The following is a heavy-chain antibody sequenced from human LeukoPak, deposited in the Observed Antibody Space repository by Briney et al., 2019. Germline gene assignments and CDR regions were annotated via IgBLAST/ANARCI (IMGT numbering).Heavy chain of an antibody. Sequence: GGSLRLSCAASGFTLSSYWMSWVRQAPGKGLEWVANIKEDGSEKYYVDSVKGRFTISRDNAKNSLYLQMNSLRAEDTAVYYCARLDITIIPYWGQGTLVTVSS. CDR2: IKEDGSEK. CDR3: ARLDITIIPY. J-gene: IGHJ4*02. V-gene: IGHV3-7*05. CDR1: GFTLSSYW. D-gene: IGHD3-22*01.